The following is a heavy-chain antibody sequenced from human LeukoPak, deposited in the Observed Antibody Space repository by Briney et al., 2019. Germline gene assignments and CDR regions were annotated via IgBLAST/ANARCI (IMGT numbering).Heavy chain of an antibody. D-gene: IGHD2-8*02. CDR3: AKDLRYDTGA. CDR2: ISYDGSNK. CDR1: GFTFSSYV. J-gene: IGHJ5*02. Sequence: GGSLRLSCAASGFTFSSYVMHWVRQAPGKGLEWVAFISYDGSNKYYADSVKGRFTISRDNSKNTLYLQMSSLRAEDTAVYYCAKDLRYDTGAWGQGTVVTVSS. V-gene: IGHV3-30*18.